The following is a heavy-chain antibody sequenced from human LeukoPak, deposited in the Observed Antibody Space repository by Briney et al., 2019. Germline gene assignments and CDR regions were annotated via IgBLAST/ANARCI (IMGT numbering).Heavy chain of an antibody. Sequence: SETLSLTCTVSGGSISSYYWSWIRQPPGRGLEWIGYIYYSGSTYYNPSLRSRVTISVDTSKNQFSLKLSSVTAADTAVYYCARSSEGRYYYDSSGFSYYYYYMDVWGKGTTVTISS. J-gene: IGHJ6*03. CDR1: GGSISSYY. D-gene: IGHD3-22*01. CDR2: IYYSGST. CDR3: ARSSEGRYYYDSSGFSYYYYYMDV. V-gene: IGHV4-59*01.